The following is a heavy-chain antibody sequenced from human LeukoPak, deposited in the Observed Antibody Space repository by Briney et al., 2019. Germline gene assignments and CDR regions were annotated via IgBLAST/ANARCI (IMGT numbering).Heavy chain of an antibody. CDR2: ISVSGGST. CDR3: AKPWIPNRLGAFDI. CDR1: GLTFSSYG. V-gene: IGHV3-23*01. D-gene: IGHD5-18*01. Sequence: PRGSLRLSCAASGLTFSSYGMNWVRQAPRKGLEGVSGISVSGGSTYYADSVKGRFTISRDNSKNTLYLKMNRLRAEDTAVYYCAKPWIPNRLGAFDIWGQGTMVSVSS. J-gene: IGHJ3*02.